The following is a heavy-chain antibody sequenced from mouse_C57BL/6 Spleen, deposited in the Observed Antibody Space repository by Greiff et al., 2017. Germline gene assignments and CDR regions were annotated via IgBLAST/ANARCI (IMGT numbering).Heavy chain of an antibody. D-gene: IGHD2-5*01. V-gene: IGHV1-15*01. CDR2: IDPETGGT. CDR3: TIGSAYYSNPDY. J-gene: IGHJ2*01. Sequence: QVQLKQSGAELVRPGASVTLSCKASGYTFTDYEMHWVKQTPVHGLEWIGAIDPETGGTAYNQKFKGKAILTADKSSSTAYMELRSLTSEDSAVYYCTIGSAYYSNPDYWGQGTTLTVSS. CDR1: GYTFTDYE.